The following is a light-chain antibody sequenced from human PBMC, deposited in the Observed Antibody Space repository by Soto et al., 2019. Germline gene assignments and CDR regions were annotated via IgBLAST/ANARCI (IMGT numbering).Light chain of an antibody. V-gene: IGKV1-5*01. CDR2: DTS. J-gene: IGKJ3*01. Sequence: DIELTQSPSTLSSSLGDRVTLTCRASQSINSYLAWYQQKPGKAPRLLIYDTSNLATGIPARFSGSGSGTDFTLTISSLEPDDFAIYYCQQHSSWPLTFGQGTKVDIK. CDR3: QQHSSWPLT. CDR1: QSINSY.